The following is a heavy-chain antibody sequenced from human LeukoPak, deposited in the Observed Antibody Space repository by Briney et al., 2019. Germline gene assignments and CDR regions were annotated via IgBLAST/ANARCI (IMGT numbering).Heavy chain of an antibody. J-gene: IGHJ6*03. CDR1: GFTFSSYA. CDR2: ISGSGGST. V-gene: IGHV3-23*01. Sequence: GGSLRLSCAASGFTFSSYAMSWVRQAPGKGLEWVSAISGSGGSTYYADSVKGRFTISRDNSKNTLYLQMNSLRAEDTAVYYCAKDRCSNGIGCFYYYMDVWGKGTTVTISS. D-gene: IGHD2-8*01. CDR3: AKDRCSNGIGCFYYYMDV.